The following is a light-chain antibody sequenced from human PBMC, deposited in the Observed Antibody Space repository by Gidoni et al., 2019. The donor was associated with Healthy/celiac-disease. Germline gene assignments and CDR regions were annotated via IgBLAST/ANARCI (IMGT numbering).Light chain of an antibody. J-gene: IGKJ5*01. CDR1: QSVSSY. Sequence: EIVLTQSSATLSFSPGEIATLSCRTSQSVSSYLAWYQQQPGQAPRLLIYYASNSATGIPARFSGSGSGTDFTLTTSSLEPEDFAVYYCQQRSNWPRTFGQGTRLEIK. V-gene: IGKV3-11*01. CDR2: YAS. CDR3: QQRSNWPRT.